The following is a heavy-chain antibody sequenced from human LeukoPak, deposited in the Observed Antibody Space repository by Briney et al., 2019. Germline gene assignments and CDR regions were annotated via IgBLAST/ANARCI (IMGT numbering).Heavy chain of an antibody. CDR3: AREGRYYYGSGSYFDY. V-gene: IGHV4-34*01. J-gene: IGHJ4*02. D-gene: IGHD3-10*01. CDR2: INHSGST. Sequence: SETLSLTCAVYGGSFSGYYWSWIRLPPGKGLEWIGEINHSGSTNYNPSLKSRVTISVDTSKNQFSLKLSSVTAADTAVYYCAREGRYYYGSGSYFDYWGQGTLVTVSS. CDR1: GGSFSGYY.